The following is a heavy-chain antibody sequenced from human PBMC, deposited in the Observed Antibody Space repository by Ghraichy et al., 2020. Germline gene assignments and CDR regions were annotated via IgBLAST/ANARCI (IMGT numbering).Heavy chain of an antibody. Sequence: GGSLRLSCAASGFTVSSSAMSWVRQAPGKGLEWVSTFSGNSRDTFYADSVKGRFTISRDNSKNTLYLQMNNMRAEDTAVYYCSKEGGPSYCNSINCPRALDVWGQGTTVTVSS. V-gene: IGHV3-23*01. CDR3: SKEGGPSYCNSINCPRALDV. D-gene: IGHD2/OR15-2a*01. CDR2: FSGNSRDT. CDR1: GFTVSSSA. J-gene: IGHJ6*02.